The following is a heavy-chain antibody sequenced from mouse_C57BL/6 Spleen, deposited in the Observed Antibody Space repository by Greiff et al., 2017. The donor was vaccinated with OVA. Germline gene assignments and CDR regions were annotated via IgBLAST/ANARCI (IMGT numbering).Heavy chain of an antibody. CDR3: ARITTVGAHYYAMDY. D-gene: IGHD1-1*01. J-gene: IGHJ4*01. CDR1: GFTFSSYT. CDR2: ISGGGGNT. Sequence: EVHLVESGGGLVKPGGSLKLSCAASGFTFSSYTMSWVRQTPEKRLEWVATISGGGGNTYYPDSVKGRFTISRDNAKNTLYLQMSSLRSEDTALYYGARITTVGAHYYAMDYWGQGTSVTVSS. V-gene: IGHV5-9*01.